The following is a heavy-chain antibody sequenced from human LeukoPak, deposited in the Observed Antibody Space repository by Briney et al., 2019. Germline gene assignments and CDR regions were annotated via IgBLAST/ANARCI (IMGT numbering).Heavy chain of an antibody. J-gene: IGHJ4*02. V-gene: IGHV4-61*02. CDR1: GGSISSGSYY. CDR3: ARTTGGTRSTYGGNLFDY. D-gene: IGHD4-23*01. CDR2: IYTSGST. Sequence: SQTLSLTCTVSGGSISSGSYYWSWIRQPAGKGLEWIGRIYTSGSTNYNPSLKSRVTISVDTSKNQFSLKLSSVTAADTAVYYCARTTGGTRSTYGGNLFDYWGQGTLVTVSS.